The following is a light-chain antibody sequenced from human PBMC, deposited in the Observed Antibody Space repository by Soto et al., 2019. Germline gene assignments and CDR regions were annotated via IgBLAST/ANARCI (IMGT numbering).Light chain of an antibody. V-gene: IGKV3-15*01. CDR1: QSFSSN. CDR2: DAS. J-gene: IGKJ1*01. Sequence: EIVMTQSPATLSVSPGERATLSCRASQSFSSNLAWYQQKPGQAPRLLIYDASTRATGIPARFSGSGSGTEFTLTISSLQSEDFAVYYCQQYKPQWTFGQGNKVDIX. CDR3: QQYKPQWT.